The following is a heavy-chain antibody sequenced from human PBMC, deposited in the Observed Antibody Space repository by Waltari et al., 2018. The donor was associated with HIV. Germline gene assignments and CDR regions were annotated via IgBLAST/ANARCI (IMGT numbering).Heavy chain of an antibody. Sequence: EVQLVESGGDLLKPGGCLRLSCAASGFTLNSVWRRWVRKAPGKGLEWVGRIKTKGDGGATDYAAAVKGRFTISRDDSKNTVYLQMNSLKIEDTAVYYCTSEEDYGSGSHFDYWGQGTLVTVSS. CDR2: IKTKGDGGAT. J-gene: IGHJ4*02. CDR3: TSEEDYGSGSHFDY. V-gene: IGHV3-15*01. D-gene: IGHD3-10*01. CDR1: GFTLNSVW.